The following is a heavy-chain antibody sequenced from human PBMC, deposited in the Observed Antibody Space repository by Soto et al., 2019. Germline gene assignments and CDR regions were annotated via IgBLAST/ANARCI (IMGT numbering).Heavy chain of an antibody. V-gene: IGHV4-30-4*01. J-gene: IGHJ4*02. CDR1: GGSISRGDYY. Sequence: SETLSLTGTVSGGSISRGDYYWSWIRQPPGKGLEWIGYIYYSGSTYYNPSLKSRVTISVDTSKNQFSLKLSSVTAADTAVYYCARVGGFGATTIDYWGQGTLVTVSS. CDR3: ARVGGFGATTIDY. D-gene: IGHD3-10*01. CDR2: IYYSGST.